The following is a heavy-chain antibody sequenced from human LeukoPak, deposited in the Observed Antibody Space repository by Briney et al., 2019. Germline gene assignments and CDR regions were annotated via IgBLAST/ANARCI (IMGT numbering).Heavy chain of an antibody. D-gene: IGHD3-22*01. CDR1: GFTFISYA. CDR2: INHSGST. Sequence: GTLRLSCAASGFTFISYAMSWVRQPPGKGLEWIGEINHSGSTNYNPSLKSRVTISVDTSKNQFSLKLSSVTAADTAVYYCARDAYDSSGYSFDYWGQGTLVTVSS. CDR3: ARDAYDSSGYSFDY. V-gene: IGHV4-34*01. J-gene: IGHJ4*02.